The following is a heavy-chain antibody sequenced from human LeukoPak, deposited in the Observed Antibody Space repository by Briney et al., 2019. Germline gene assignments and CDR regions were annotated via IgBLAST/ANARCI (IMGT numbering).Heavy chain of an antibody. CDR3: ARGWGYCSGGSCHVFDS. D-gene: IGHD2-15*01. V-gene: IGHV6-1*01. J-gene: IGHJ4*02. CDR1: GDSVSSNSAA. Sequence: SQTPSLTCAISGDSVSSNSAAWNWIRQSPSRGLEWPGRTYYRSKWYNDYAVSVRSRITVKADTSKNRFSLQLNSVTPEDTALYYCARGWGYCSGGSCHVFDSWGQGTQVLVSS. CDR2: TYYRSKWYN.